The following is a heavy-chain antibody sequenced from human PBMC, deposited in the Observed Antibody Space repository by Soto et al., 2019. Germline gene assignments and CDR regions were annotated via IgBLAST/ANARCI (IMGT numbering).Heavy chain of an antibody. CDR3: ARDYVVLVPAATYPGGVYYYYYGMDV. J-gene: IGHJ6*02. CDR1: GYTFTSYY. V-gene: IGHV1-46*01. CDR2: INPSGGST. Sequence: ASVKVSCKASGYTFTSYYMHWVRQAPGQGLEWMGIINPSGGSTSYAQKFQGRVTMTRDTSTSTVYMELSSLRSEDTAVYYCARDYVVLVPAATYPGGVYYYYYGMDVWGQGTTVTVSS. D-gene: IGHD2-2*01.